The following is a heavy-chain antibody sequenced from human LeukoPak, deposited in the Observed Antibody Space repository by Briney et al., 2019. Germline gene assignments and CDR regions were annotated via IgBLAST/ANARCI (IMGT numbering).Heavy chain of an antibody. CDR3: ARAGNYYDSSGYRALLSNDY. Sequence: GGSLRLSCAASGFTFSSYAMSWVRQAPGKGLEWVSYISSSSSTIYYADSVKGRFTISRDNAKNSLYLQMNSLRDEDTAVYYCARAGNYYDSSGYRALLSNDYWGQGTLVTVSS. J-gene: IGHJ4*02. CDR2: ISSSSSTI. V-gene: IGHV3-48*02. CDR1: GFTFSSYA. D-gene: IGHD3-22*01.